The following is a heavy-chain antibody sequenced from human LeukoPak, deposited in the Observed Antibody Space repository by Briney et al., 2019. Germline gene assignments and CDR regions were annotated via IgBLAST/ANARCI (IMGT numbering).Heavy chain of an antibody. D-gene: IGHD6-25*01. Sequence: PGGSLRLSCAASGFTFDDYGMSWVRQAPGKGLEWVSGINWNGGSTGYADSVKGRFTISRDNAKNSLYLQMNSLRAEDTALYYCAREETQYSSGILYDYWGQGTLVTVSS. CDR2: INWNGGST. CDR3: AREETQYSSGILYDY. V-gene: IGHV3-20*04. J-gene: IGHJ4*02. CDR1: GFTFDDYG.